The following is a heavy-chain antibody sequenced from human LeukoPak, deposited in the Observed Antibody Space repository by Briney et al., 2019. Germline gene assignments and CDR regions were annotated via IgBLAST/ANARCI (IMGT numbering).Heavy chain of an antibody. CDR2: IYSGGST. V-gene: IGHV3-53*01. CDR1: GFTFSRDY. D-gene: IGHD4-23*01. Sequence: GGSLRLSCAASGFTFSRDYMSWVRQAPGKGLEGVSIIYSGGSTYYADSVKGRFTISRDNSKNTLYLQMNSLRAEDTAVYYCAREDGYGGNSFDYWGQGTLVTVSS. CDR3: AREDGYGGNSFDY. J-gene: IGHJ4*02.